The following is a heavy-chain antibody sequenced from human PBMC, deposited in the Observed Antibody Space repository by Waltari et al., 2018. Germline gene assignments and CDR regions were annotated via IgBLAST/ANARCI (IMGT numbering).Heavy chain of an antibody. D-gene: IGHD6-19*01. Sequence: EVQLLESGGGLVQPGGSLRLSCAASGFTFSRYAMSWVLQAPGKGVEWVQAISGSVSKTYNADSVKGRFTISRDNSKNTRYLQMNSLRAEDTAVYYCAKAPIQQWLVLHDAFDIWGQGTMVTVSS. CDR3: AKAPIQQWLVLHDAFDI. CDR2: ISGSVSKT. V-gene: IGHV3-23*01. J-gene: IGHJ3*02. CDR1: GFTFSRYA.